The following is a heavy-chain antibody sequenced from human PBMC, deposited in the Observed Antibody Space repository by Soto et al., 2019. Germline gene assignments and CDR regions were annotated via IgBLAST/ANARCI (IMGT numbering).Heavy chain of an antibody. CDR2: MNPNSGNT. J-gene: IGHJ6*02. Sequence: QVQLVQSGAEVKKPGASVKVSCKASGYTFTSYDINWVRQATGQGLKWMGWMNPNSGNTVYAQKFQGRVTMTSNTSRRTAYMELSSLRSKHTAMYYFARESNMYGVDVWGQGTTVTVSS. V-gene: IGHV1-8*01. D-gene: IGHD4-4*01. CDR1: GYTFTSYD. CDR3: ARESNMYGVDV.